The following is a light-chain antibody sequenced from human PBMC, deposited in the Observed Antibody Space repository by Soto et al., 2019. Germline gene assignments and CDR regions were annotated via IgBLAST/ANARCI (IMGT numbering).Light chain of an antibody. CDR2: DES. CDR3: QVWERSSDVV. CDR1: NIGSKS. J-gene: IGLJ2*01. Sequence: SYELTQPPSVSVAPGQTARITCGGNNIGSKSVHWYQQKPGQAPVLVVYDESDRPSGIPERFSGSNSGNTATLTISRVEAGDEADYYCQVWERSSDVVFGGGTKLTVL. V-gene: IGLV3-21*02.